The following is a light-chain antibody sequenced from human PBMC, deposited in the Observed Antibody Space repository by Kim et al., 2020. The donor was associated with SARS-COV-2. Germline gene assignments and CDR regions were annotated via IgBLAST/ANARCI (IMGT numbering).Light chain of an antibody. CDR1: QSISSY. CDR2: AAS. V-gene: IGKV1-39*01. Sequence: DIQMTQSPSSLSASVGDRVTITCRASQSISSYLNWYQQKPGKAPKLLIYAASSLQSGVPSRFSGSGSGTDFTLTISNLQPEDFATYYCQQSYSTPLTFGGGTKLEI. CDR3: QQSYSTPLT. J-gene: IGKJ4*01.